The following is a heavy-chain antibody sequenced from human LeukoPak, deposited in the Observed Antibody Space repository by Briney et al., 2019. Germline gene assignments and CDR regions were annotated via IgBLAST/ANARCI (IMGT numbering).Heavy chain of an antibody. CDR3: AKDNSGYEDY. J-gene: IGHJ4*02. D-gene: IGHD3-22*01. CDR2: IRYDGSNK. Sequence: GGSLRLSCAASGFTFSSYGMHWVRQAPGKGLEWVAFIRYDGSNKYYVDSVKGRFTISRDNSKNTLHLQMNSLRAEDTAVYYCAKDNSGYEDYWGQGTLVTVSP. CDR1: GFTFSSYG. V-gene: IGHV3-30*02.